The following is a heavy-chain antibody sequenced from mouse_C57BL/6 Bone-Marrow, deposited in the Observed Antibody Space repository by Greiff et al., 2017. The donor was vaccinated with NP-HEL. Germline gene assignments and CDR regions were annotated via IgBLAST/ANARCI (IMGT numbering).Heavy chain of an antibody. Sequence: EVHLVESGGGLVKPGGSLKLSCAASGFTFSSYAMSWVRQTPERRLEWVATISDGGSYTYYPDNVKGRFTISRDNAKNNLYLQMSHLKSEDTAMYYCARRGGSRDYAMDYWGQGTSVTVFS. CDR1: GFTFSSYA. CDR3: ARRGGSRDYAMDY. J-gene: IGHJ4*01. CDR2: ISDGGSYT. D-gene: IGHD1-1*01. V-gene: IGHV5-4*03.